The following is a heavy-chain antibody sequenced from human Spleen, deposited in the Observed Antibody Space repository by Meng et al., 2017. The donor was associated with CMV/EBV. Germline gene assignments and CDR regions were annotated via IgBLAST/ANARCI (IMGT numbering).Heavy chain of an antibody. CDR2: INTGTGDT. V-gene: IGHV1-3*04. CDR3: ARGLGPSYVDRDY. Sequence: QVQLVQSGAEVKKPGASVKVSCKTSGYTFTNYGVHWVRQAPGQTLEWMGWINTGTGDTMYSLNFQARVTMTRDTSANTVYMELSSLRSEDTAMYYCARGLGPSYVDRDYWGQGTLVTVSS. CDR1: GYTFTNYG. D-gene: IGHD4-17*01. J-gene: IGHJ4*02.